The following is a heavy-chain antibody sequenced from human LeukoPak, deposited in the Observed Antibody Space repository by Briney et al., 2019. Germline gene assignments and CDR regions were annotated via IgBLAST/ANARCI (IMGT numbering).Heavy chain of an antibody. CDR3: AKEKRIAGFYYMDV. CDR1: GFTFSSYG. CDR2: ISYDGSNK. Sequence: GRSLRLSCAASGFTFSSYGMHWVRQAPGKGLEWGAVISYDGSNKYYADSVKGRFTISRDNSKNTLYLQMNSLRAEDTAVYYCAKEKRIAGFYYMDVWGKGTTVTVSS. D-gene: IGHD6-13*01. V-gene: IGHV3-30*18. J-gene: IGHJ6*03.